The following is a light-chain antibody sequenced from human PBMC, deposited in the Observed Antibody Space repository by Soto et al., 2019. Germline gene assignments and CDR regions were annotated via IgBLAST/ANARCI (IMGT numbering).Light chain of an antibody. CDR1: QSVSNSY. J-gene: IGKJ5*01. Sequence: IVLTQSPLTLYWSPGATAALSCRASQSVSNSYVAWYQQKSGQAPRLLIYDTSSRVTGIPDRFSGSGSGTDFTLSISRLEPEDFAVFYCQQYGTSEITFGQGTQLDIK. CDR2: DTS. V-gene: IGKV3-20*01. CDR3: QQYGTSEIT.